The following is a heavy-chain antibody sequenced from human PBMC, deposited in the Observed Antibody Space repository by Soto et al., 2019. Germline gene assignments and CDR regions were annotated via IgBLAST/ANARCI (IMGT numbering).Heavy chain of an antibody. Sequence: PGGSLRLSCAASGFTFKNYAMHWVRQAPGKGLEWVAVISYDGSIEFYADSVKGRFTINPDTSKNQFSLQLNSVTPEDTAVYYCARVLSSGWYGSPFDPWGQGTLVTVSS. CDR1: GFTFKNYA. J-gene: IGHJ5*02. CDR3: ARVLSSGWYGSPFDP. D-gene: IGHD6-19*01. V-gene: IGHV3-30-3*01. CDR2: ISYDGSIE.